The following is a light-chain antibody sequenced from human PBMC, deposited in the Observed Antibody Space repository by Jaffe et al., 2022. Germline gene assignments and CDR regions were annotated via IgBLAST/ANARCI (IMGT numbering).Light chain of an antibody. V-gene: IGKV2D-29*01. Sequence: DIVMIQTPLSLSVTPGQPASISCKSSQSLLHSDGKTYMYWYLQKPGQPPHLLIYEVSNRFPGVPDRFSGSESGTAFTLRISRVEAADVGVYYCMQSTQLPERRLITFGQGTRLEIK. CDR1: QSLLHSDGKTY. CDR3: MQSTQLPERRLIT. CDR2: EVS. J-gene: IGKJ5*01.